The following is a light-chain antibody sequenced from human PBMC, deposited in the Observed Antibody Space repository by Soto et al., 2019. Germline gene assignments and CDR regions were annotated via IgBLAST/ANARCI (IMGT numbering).Light chain of an antibody. CDR2: TTN. CDR1: SSNIGTSS. J-gene: IGLJ1*01. CDR3: AALDDSLNGHV. Sequence: QAVLTQPHSASGTPGQRGTISCSGSSSNIGTSSVHWFQQLPGTAPKLLISTTNPRPSGVPERFSGSKSGTSASLAISGPQSEDEADYYCAALDDSLNGHVFGTGTKVTVL. V-gene: IGLV1-44*01.